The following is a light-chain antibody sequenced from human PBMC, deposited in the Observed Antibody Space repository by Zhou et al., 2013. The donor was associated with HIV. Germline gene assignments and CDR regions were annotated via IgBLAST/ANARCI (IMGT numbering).Light chain of an antibody. Sequence: DTQMTQSPSSLSASVGDRVTITCQASQDIGNDLNWYQQRPGKAPTLLISDASDLETGVSSRFSGSGSGTSFSFTISSLQPEDSATYYCQQYTFTPTTFAPGTTVHI. J-gene: IGKJ3*01. CDR2: DAS. CDR1: QDIGND. V-gene: IGKV1-33*01. CDR3: QQYTFTPTT.